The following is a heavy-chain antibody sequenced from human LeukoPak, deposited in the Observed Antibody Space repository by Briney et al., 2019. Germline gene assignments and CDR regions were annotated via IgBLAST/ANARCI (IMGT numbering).Heavy chain of an antibody. CDR2: INWNGGSR. Sequence: PGGSLRLSCAASGFSFDDYGMSWVRQAPGKGLEWVSRINWNGGSRGYAESVKGRFTISRDNSKNTMYLQMNSLRAEDTAVYYCAKGGNYGHFDYWGQGILVTVSS. V-gene: IGHV3-20*04. CDR3: AKGGNYGHFDY. CDR1: GFSFDDYG. J-gene: IGHJ4*02. D-gene: IGHD1-7*01.